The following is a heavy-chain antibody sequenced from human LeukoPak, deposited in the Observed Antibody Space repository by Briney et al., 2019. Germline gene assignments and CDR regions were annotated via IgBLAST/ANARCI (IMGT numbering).Heavy chain of an antibody. CDR3: AYGGYCSSTSCYPNWFDP. CDR2: IYYSGST. J-gene: IGHJ5*02. V-gene: IGHV4-59*01. D-gene: IGHD2-2*01. Sequence: NPSETLSLTCSVSGGSISSYYWSWIRQPPGKGLEWIGYIYYSGSTNYNPSLKSRVTISVDTSKNQFSLKLRSVTAADTAVYYCAYGGYCSSTSCYPNWFDPWGQGTLVTVSS. CDR1: GGSISSYY.